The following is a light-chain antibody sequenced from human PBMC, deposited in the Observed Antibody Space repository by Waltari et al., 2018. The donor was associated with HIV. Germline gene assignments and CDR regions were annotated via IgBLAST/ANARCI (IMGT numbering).Light chain of an antibody. CDR3: QQYDNLPFT. CDR2: DAS. Sequence: DIQMTQSPSSLSASVGDRVTITCQASQDISNYLNWYQQKPGKAPKLLICDASNLETGVPSRFSGGGSGTDFTFTISSLQPEDIATYYCQQYDNLPFTFGPGTKVDIK. V-gene: IGKV1-33*01. CDR1: QDISNY. J-gene: IGKJ3*01.